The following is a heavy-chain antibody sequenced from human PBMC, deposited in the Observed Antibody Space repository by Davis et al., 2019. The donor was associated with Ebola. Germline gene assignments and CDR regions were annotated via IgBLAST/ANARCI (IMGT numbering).Heavy chain of an antibody. CDR3: ARAREWEPYPFDY. J-gene: IGHJ4*02. D-gene: IGHD1-26*01. V-gene: IGHV3-74*01. CDR2: IKSDGSST. Sequence: GESLKTPCVASGFTFSSYWMHWVRQAPGKGLVWVSRIKSDGSSTSYADSVKGRFTISRDNAKNTLYLQMNSLRAEDTAVYYCARAREWEPYPFDYWGQGTLVTVSS. CDR1: GFTFSSYW.